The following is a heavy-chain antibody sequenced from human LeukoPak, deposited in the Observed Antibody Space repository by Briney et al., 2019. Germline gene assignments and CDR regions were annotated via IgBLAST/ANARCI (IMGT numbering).Heavy chain of an antibody. Sequence: SETLSLTCTVSGGSISSYYWSWIRQPAGKGLEWIGRIYTSGSTNCNPSLESRVTMSVDTSKNQFSLKLSSVTAADTAVYYCARDLFRSGDAFDIWGQGTMVTVSS. D-gene: IGHD2-15*01. V-gene: IGHV4-4*07. CDR3: ARDLFRSGDAFDI. CDR2: IYTSGST. J-gene: IGHJ3*02. CDR1: GGSISSYY.